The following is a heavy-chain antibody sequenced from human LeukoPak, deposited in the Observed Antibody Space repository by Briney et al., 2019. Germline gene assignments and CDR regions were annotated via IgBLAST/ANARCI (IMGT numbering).Heavy chain of an antibody. CDR3: ARVGSYYDMDV. Sequence: SLGLSCAASGFTVSSKYMNWVRQAPGKGLEWVSVIESGGSTYYADSVKGRFTVSRDNFQNTLYLQMNSLRAEDTAVYYCARVGSYYDMDVWGQGTTVTVSS. CDR2: IESGGST. V-gene: IGHV3-53*01. D-gene: IGHD3-10*01. CDR1: GFTVSSKY. J-gene: IGHJ6*02.